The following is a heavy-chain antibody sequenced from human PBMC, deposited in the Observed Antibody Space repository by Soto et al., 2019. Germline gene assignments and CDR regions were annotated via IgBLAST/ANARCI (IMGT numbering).Heavy chain of an antibody. Sequence: EVQLVESGGGLVQPGGSLRLSCAASGFTFRSYWMSCVRQAPGKGLEWVANIKQDGSEKYYVDSVKGRFTISRDNAKNSLYLQMKSLRVDDTAGYYCAKPVSYYSHGRGSLDYWGQGTLVTVSS. V-gene: IGHV3-7*01. CDR1: GFTFRSYW. D-gene: IGHD1-26*01. CDR2: IKQDGSEK. CDR3: AKPVSYYSHGRGSLDY. J-gene: IGHJ4*02.